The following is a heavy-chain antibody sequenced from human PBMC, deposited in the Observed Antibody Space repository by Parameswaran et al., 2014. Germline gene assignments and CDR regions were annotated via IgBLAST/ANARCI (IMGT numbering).Heavy chain of an antibody. CDR3: ARRGQSSDAFDI. Sequence: VRQAPGKGLEWIGEINHSGSTNYNPSLKSRVTISVDTSKNQFSLKLSSVTAADTAVYYCARRGQSSDAFDIWGQGTMVTVSS. CDR2: INHSGST. V-gene: IGHV4-34*01. D-gene: IGHD2-2*01. J-gene: IGHJ3*02.